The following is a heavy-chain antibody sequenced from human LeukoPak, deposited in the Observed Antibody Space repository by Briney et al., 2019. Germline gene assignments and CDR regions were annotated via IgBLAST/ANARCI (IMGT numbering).Heavy chain of an antibody. J-gene: IGHJ4*02. V-gene: IGHV3-48*02. D-gene: IGHD5-18*01. CDR3: VTDTSMGGLFDY. CDR2: ISSSSNTI. Sequence: PGRSLRLSCAASGFTFSSYAMHWVRQAPGKGLEWVSYISSSSNTIYYADSVKGRFTISRDNAKNSLYLQMNSLRDEDTALYYCVTDTSMGGLFDYWGQGTLVTVSS. CDR1: GFTFSSYA.